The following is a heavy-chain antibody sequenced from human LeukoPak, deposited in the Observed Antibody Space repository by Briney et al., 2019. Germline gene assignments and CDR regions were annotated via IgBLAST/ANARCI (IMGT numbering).Heavy chain of an antibody. Sequence: GGSLRLSCAASGFTFSSYSMNWVRQAPGKGLEWVSSISSSGSYIYYADSVKGRFTISRDNAKNSLYLQMNSLRAEDTAVYYCAGRAARRGADYYYGMDVWGQGTTVTVSS. CDR3: AGRAARRGADYYYGMDV. CDR2: ISSSGSYI. D-gene: IGHD6-6*01. V-gene: IGHV3-21*01. CDR1: GFTFSSYS. J-gene: IGHJ6*02.